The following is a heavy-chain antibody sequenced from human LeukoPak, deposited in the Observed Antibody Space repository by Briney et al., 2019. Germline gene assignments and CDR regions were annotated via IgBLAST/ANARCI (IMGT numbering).Heavy chain of an antibody. D-gene: IGHD2-15*01. CDR2: IYHSGST. J-gene: IGHJ3*02. V-gene: IGHV4-38-2*01. CDR3: ARLLPSGDAFDI. CDR1: GYSISSGYY. Sequence: PSETLSLTCAVSGYSISSGYYWGWIRPPPGKGLEWIGSIYHSGSTYYNPSLKSRVTISVDTSKNQFSLKLSSVTAADTAVYYCARLLPSGDAFDIWGQGTMVTVSS.